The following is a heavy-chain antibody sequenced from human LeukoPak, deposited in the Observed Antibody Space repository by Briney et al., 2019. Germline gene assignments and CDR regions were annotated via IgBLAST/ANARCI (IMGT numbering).Heavy chain of an antibody. V-gene: IGHV4-59*01. CDR2: IYYSGST. J-gene: IGHJ5*02. CDR1: GGSISSYY. CDR3: ARQEGNYNWFDP. D-gene: IGHD4-23*01. Sequence: SETLSLTCTVSGGSISSYYWSWIRQPAGKGLEWIGYIYYSGSTNYNPSLKSRVTISVDTSKNQFSLKLSSVTAADTAVYYCARQEGNYNWFDPWGQGTLVTVSS.